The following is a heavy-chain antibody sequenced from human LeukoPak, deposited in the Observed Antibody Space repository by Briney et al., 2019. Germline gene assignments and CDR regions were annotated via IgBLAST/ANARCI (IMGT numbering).Heavy chain of an antibody. J-gene: IGHJ4*02. Sequence: GGSLRLSCAASGFTFGSYWMSWVRQAPGKGLEWVANIKQGGSEKYYVDSVKGRFTISRDNAKNSLYLQMNSLRAEDTAVYYCARAIDYYGSGSYYYYFDYWGQGTLVTVSS. V-gene: IGHV3-7*01. D-gene: IGHD3-10*01. CDR3: ARAIDYYGSGSYYYYFDY. CDR1: GFTFGSYW. CDR2: IKQGGSEK.